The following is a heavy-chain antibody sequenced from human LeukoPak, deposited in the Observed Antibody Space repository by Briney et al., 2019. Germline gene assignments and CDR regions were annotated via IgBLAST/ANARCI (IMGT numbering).Heavy chain of an antibody. CDR2: ISPYSGIT. CDR3: ATVLPEGSSGSY. J-gene: IGHJ4*02. D-gene: IGHD6-25*01. V-gene: IGHV1-18*01. CDR1: SYSFTSYG. Sequence: ASAKVSCKASSYSFTSYGITWVRQAPGQGLEWMGWISPYSGITEYAQKFQGRVTMSTDTSTSTAYMQLRSLRSDDTAVYYCATVLPEGSSGSYWGQGTLVTVSS.